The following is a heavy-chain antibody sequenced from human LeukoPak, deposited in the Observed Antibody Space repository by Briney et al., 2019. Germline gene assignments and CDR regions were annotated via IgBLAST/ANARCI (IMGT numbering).Heavy chain of an antibody. J-gene: IGHJ4*02. CDR3: ARAGDIRYPTAWY. CDR1: GFTFSDYY. CDR2: ISSSGSTI. V-gene: IGHV3-11*04. D-gene: IGHD2-15*01. Sequence: PGGSLRLSRAASGFTFSDYYMSWIRQAPGKGLEWVSYISSSGSTIYYADSVKGRFTISRDNAKNSLYLQMNGLRAEDTAVYYCARAGDIRYPTAWYWGQGTLVTVSS.